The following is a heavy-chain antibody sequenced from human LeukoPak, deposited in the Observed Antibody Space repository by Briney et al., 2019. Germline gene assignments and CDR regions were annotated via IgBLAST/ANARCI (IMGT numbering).Heavy chain of an antibody. CDR1: GYSIASLDY. D-gene: IGHD4-23*01. Sequence: KPSETLSLTCAVSGYSIASLDYWGWIRQPPGKGLEWIATIFHGGTIYYSASASLESRLTISMDPSKNQISLTMRSVSAADTAVYYCARCHGGKWYCDLWGQGTLVTVSS. J-gene: IGHJ4*02. CDR3: ARCHGGKWYCDL. V-gene: IGHV4-38-2*01. CDR2: IFHGGTI.